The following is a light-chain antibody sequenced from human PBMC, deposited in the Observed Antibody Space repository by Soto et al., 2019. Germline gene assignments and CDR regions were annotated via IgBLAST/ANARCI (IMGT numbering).Light chain of an antibody. J-gene: IGLJ3*02. CDR2: EVP. Sequence: QSALTQPASVSGSAGQSITISCSGTMRDVGAYNLVSWYQQHPGPAPTLIIYEVPNRPSVISPRFSCSRSGNTASLTISGLYPDDEGDYYCRAYTARSTLVFVGGTKLTVL. V-gene: IGLV2-14*01. CDR3: RAYTARSTLV. CDR1: MRDVGAYNL.